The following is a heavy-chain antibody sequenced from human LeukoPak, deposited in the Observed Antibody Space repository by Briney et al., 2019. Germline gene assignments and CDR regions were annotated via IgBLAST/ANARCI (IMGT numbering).Heavy chain of an antibody. CDR2: IYYSGST. D-gene: IGHD6-6*01. Sequence: SETLSLTCTVSGGSISSSSYYWGWIRQPPGKGLEWIGSIYYSGSTYYNPSLKSRVTISVDTSKNQFSLKLSSVTAADTAVYYCARAEYSSSYFYYYYYMDVWGKGATVTVSS. CDR3: ARAEYSSSYFYYYYYMDV. J-gene: IGHJ6*03. V-gene: IGHV4-39*07. CDR1: GGSISSSSYY.